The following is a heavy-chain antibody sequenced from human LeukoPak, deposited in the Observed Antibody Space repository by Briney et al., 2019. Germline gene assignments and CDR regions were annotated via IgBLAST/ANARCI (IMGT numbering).Heavy chain of an antibody. CDR2: IDPSDSYT. V-gene: IGHV5-10-1*01. CDR1: GXSFTSYC. J-gene: IGHJ4*02. D-gene: IGHD3-9*01. Sequence: GESLKISFKGSGXSFTSYCITWVRQMPGKGLEWMGRIDPSDSYTNYSPSFQGHVTISADKSISTAYLQWSSLKASDSAMYYCARHFYDISEGFDYWGQGTLVTVSS. CDR3: ARHFYDISEGFDY.